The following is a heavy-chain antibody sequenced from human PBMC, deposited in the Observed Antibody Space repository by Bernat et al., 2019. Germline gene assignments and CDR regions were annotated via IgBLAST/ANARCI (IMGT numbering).Heavy chain of an antibody. V-gene: IGHV3-21*01. D-gene: IGHD3-22*01. CDR2: ISSSSSYI. J-gene: IGHJ4*02. CDR3: ARDKVGSYYDSSGFVDY. Sequence: EVQLVESGGGLVKPGGSLRLSCAASGFTFSSYSMNWVRQAPGKGLEWVSSISSSSSYIYYADSVKGRFTISRDNAKNSLYLQMNSLRAEDTAVYYCARDKVGSYYDSSGFVDYWGQGTLATVSS. CDR1: GFTFSSYS.